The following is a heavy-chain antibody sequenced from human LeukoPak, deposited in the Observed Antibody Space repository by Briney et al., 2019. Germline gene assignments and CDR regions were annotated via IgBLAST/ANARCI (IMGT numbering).Heavy chain of an antibody. V-gene: IGHV4-59*08. CDR3: ATAPNVYYYDY. Sequence: SETLSLTCAVSGDSIRSNYWSWIRQSPGKGLEWIGYIYHTGSTNYNPSLKSRVTMSIDLSKNQFSLRLNSVTAAGTAVYYCATAPNVYYYDYWGQGALVTVSS. CDR2: IYHTGST. D-gene: IGHD2-8*01. J-gene: IGHJ4*02. CDR1: GDSIRSNY.